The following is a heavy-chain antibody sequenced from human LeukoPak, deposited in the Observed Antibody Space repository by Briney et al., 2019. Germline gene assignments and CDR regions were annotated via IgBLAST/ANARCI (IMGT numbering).Heavy chain of an antibody. CDR1: GYTFTGYY. CDR3: ARHPGKVTNDWFFDL. Sequence: GASVKVSCKASGYTFTGYYIHWVRQAPGQGLEWMGWINPNSGSTNYAQKFQGRVTMTSDTSITTAYMELSRLSSDDTAVYYCARHPGKVTNDWFFDLWGRGTLVTVSS. J-gene: IGHJ2*01. V-gene: IGHV1-2*02. D-gene: IGHD4-23*01. CDR2: INPNSGST.